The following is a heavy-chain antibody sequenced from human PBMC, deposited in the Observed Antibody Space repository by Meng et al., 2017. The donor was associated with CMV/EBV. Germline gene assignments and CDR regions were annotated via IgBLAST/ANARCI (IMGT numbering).Heavy chain of an antibody. CDR2: IVVETGNT. D-gene: IGHD3-16*01. V-gene: IGHV1-58*01. J-gene: IGHJ6*02. CDR1: GFTFISSS. Sequence: SVKVSCKASGFTFISSSVQWVRQARGQPLEWIGWIVVETGNTNYAQKFQERVTISRDMSTNTAYMDVSSLTSDDSAVYYCAAASSWDYYYNAFDVWGQGTTVTVSS. CDR3: AAASSWDYYYNAFDV.